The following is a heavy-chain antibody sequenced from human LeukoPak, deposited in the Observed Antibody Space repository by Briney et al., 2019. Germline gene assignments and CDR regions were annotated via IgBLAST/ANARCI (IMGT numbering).Heavy chain of an antibody. J-gene: IGHJ4*02. D-gene: IGHD2-2*01. CDR2: IYYSGST. CDR1: GGSISSYY. V-gene: IGHV4-59*01. Sequence: SSETLSPTCTVSGGSISSYYWSWIRQPPGKGLEWIGYIYYSGSTNYNSSLKSRVTISVDTSKNQSSLKLSSVTAADTAVYYGARYMASTTAAAVGFDYWGQGTLVTVSS. CDR3: ARYMASTTAAAVGFDY.